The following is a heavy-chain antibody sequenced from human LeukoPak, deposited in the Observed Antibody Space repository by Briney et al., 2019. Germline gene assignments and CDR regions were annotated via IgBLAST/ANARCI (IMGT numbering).Heavy chain of an antibody. CDR1: GFTFHDYA. CDR3: AKGMATIHY. V-gene: IGHV3-43*02. J-gene: IGHJ4*02. CDR2: ISGDGGST. Sequence: GGTLRLSCAASGFTFHDYATLWVRQAPGKGLEWVSLISGDGGSTYYADSVKGRFTNSRDNSKNSLYLQMNSLRTEDTALYYCAKGMATIHYWGQGTLVTVSS. D-gene: IGHD5-24*01.